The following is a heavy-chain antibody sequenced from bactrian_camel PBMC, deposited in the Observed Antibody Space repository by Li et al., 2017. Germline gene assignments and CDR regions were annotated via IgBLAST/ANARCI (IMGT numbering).Heavy chain of an antibody. CDR3: AADTRAYGGSWMSTEPYNS. CDR2: LYTAINTT. V-gene: IGHV3S31*01. J-gene: IGHJ4*01. CDR1: RYTSC. Sequence: VQLVESGGGLVQPGGSLRLSCETSRYTSCMGWFRQAPGKGREGVAALYTAINTTHYADAVKGRFTLSRDNAKHTLHLQMDSLQPEDTGMYYCAADTRAYGGSWMSTEPYNSWGQGTQVTVS. D-gene: IGHD6*01.